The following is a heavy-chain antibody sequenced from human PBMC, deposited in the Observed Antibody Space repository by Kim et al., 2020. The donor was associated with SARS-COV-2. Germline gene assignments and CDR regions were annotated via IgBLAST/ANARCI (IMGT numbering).Heavy chain of an antibody. V-gene: IGHV1-8*01. D-gene: IGHD6-13*01. CDR2: MNPNSGNT. J-gene: IGHJ6*02. Sequence: ASVKVSCKASGYTFTSYDINWVRQATGQGLEWMGWMNPNSGNTGYAQKFQGRVTMTRNTSISTAYMELSSLRSEDTAVYYCARGGGSSWYMVGYYGMDVWGQGTTVTVSS. CDR3: ARGGGSSWYMVGYYGMDV. CDR1: GYTFTSYD.